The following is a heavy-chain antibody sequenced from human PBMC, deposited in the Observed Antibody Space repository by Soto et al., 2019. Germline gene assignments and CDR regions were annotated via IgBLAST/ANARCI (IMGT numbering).Heavy chain of an antibody. CDR3: AIGGRDEYGDFEALYYHYGLDV. CDR1: GFTFSTYG. J-gene: IGHJ6*02. CDR2: ISNDGNSK. Sequence: QVQLVESGGGVVQPGRSLRLSCAASGFTFSTYGMHWVRQAPGKGLEWVAVISNDGNSKYYADSVKGRFTISRDNSKNTLYLQMNSLRAADTAMYHCAIGGRDEYGDFEALYYHYGLDVWGQGTAVTVS. D-gene: IGHD4-17*01. V-gene: IGHV3-30*03.